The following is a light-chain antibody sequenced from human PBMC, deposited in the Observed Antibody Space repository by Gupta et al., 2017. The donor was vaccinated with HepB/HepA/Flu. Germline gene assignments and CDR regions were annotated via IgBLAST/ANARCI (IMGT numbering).Light chain of an antibody. Sequence: SSELTQDTAVSVALGQTVRISCQGDSLRIYYVSWYQQKPRQAPILVVEVNNNRPSGIQDRLACSRLGTNDSSPLTVAQAEDEADDVCNYRARPGPRYVFGGGTKVTVL. J-gene: IGLJ1*01. CDR1: SLRIYY. CDR2: VNN. CDR3: NYRARPGPRYV. V-gene: IGLV3-19*01.